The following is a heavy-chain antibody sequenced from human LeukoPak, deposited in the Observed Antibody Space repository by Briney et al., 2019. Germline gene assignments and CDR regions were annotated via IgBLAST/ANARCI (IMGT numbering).Heavy chain of an antibody. J-gene: IGHJ4*02. D-gene: IGHD3-10*01. CDR3: ARRTFGAWNYFDY. V-gene: IGHV4-59*08. CDR2: IYYSGST. Sequence: SETLSLTCTVSGGSINNYYWSWIRQPPGKGLEWIGYIYYSGSTNYNPSLKSRVTISVDTSKNQFPLKLSSVTAADTAVYYCARRTFGAWNYFDYGGQGARFTVSS. CDR1: GGSINNYY.